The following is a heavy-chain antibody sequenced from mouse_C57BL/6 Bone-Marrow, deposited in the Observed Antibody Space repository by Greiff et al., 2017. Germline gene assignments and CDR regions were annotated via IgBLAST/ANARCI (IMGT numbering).Heavy chain of an antibody. CDR2: IYPTSGRT. CDR3: ARSGPLGRIFDY. Sequence: QVQLQQPGAELVKPGASVKMSCKASGYTFTSYWITWVKPRPGQGLEWIGDIYPTSGRTNYNEKFKSKAILTVDTSSHTAYMQLSSLTSEDSAVFYCARSGPLGRIFDYWGQGTTLTVSS. CDR1: GYTFTSYW. V-gene: IGHV1-55*01. D-gene: IGHD4-1*01. J-gene: IGHJ2*01.